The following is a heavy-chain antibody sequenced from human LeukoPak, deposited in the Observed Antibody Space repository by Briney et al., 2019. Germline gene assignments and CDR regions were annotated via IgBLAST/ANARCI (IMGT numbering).Heavy chain of an antibody. Sequence: SQTLSLTCTVSGGSISSYYWSWIRQPPGKGLEWIGYIYYSGSTNYNPSLKSRVTISVDTSKNQFSLKLRAVTAADTAVYYCARMSPTVPYDSSGPFDYWGQGTLVTVSS. J-gene: IGHJ4*02. CDR1: GGSISSYY. CDR2: IYYSGST. D-gene: IGHD3-22*01. CDR3: ARMSPTVPYDSSGPFDY. V-gene: IGHV4-59*08.